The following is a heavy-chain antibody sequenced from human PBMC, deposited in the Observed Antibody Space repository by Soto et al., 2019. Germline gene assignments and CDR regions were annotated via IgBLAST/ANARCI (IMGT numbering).Heavy chain of an antibody. J-gene: IGHJ4*02. CDR1: GYTFTGYY. V-gene: IGHV1-2*02. D-gene: IGHD6-19*01. CDR3: ASLITVAGYYFDY. CDR2: INPNSGAT. Sequence: ASLKVSCKASGYTFTGYYMHGVRQAPGQGLEWMGWINPNSGATNYAQKFQGRVTVTRDTSISTAYMELNRLRSDDTAVYYCASLITVAGYYFDYWGQGTLVTVSS.